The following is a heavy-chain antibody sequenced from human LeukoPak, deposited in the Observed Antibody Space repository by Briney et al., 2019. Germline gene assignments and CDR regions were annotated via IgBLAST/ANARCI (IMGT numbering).Heavy chain of an antibody. CDR1: GGTFSSYA. D-gene: IGHD5/OR15-5a*01. Sequence: SVKVSCKASGGTFSSYAISWVRQAPGQGLEWMGGIIPIFGTANYAQKFQGRVTITADKSTSTAYMELSSLRSEDTAVYYCARSYVYDSYNFDYWGQGTLVTVSS. CDR3: ARSYVYDSYNFDY. CDR2: IIPIFGTA. J-gene: IGHJ4*02. V-gene: IGHV1-69*06.